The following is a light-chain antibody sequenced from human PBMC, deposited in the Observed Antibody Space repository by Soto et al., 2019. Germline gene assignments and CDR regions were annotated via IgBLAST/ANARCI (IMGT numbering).Light chain of an antibody. CDR2: EVS. CDR3: SSYTSSSTPYV. J-gene: IGLJ1*01. V-gene: IGLV2-14*01. CDR1: RSDVGGYNY. Sequence: QSALTQPASVSGSPGQSITIFCTGTRSDVGGYNYVSWYQQHPGKAPKLMIYEVSNRPSGVSNRFSGSKSGNTASLTISGLQAEDEADYYCSSYTSSSTPYVFGTGTKLTVL.